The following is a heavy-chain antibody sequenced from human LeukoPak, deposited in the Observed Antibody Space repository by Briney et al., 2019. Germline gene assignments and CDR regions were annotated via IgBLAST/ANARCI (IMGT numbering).Heavy chain of an antibody. J-gene: IGHJ3*02. V-gene: IGHV1-69*01. D-gene: IGHD3-10*01. CDR1: GGTFSSYA. CDR2: IIPIFGTA. CDR3: ARSYYYGSGSYPHDAFDI. Sequence: GSSVKVSCKASGGTFSSYAISWVRQAPGQGHEWMGGIIPIFGTANYAQKFQGRVTITADESTSTAYMELSSLRSEDTAVYYCARSYYYGSGSYPHDAFDIWGQGTMVTVSS.